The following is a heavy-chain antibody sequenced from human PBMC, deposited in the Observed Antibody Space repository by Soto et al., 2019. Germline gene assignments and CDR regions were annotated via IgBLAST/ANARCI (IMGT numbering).Heavy chain of an antibody. J-gene: IGHJ6*02. V-gene: IGHV2-5*01. CDR3: PHKRNYYAIDV. Sequence: GSGRTMGNPTQSLTLTCHFYGFSLRTSGVGVCWIRQPPGKALEFLALIYWNDDKLFIPSLKSRLTITKGTSQNQVVLRMTNMDPVDTATYFCPHKRNYYAIDVCPQGTTV. CDR1: GFSLRTSGVG. CDR2: IYWNDDK.